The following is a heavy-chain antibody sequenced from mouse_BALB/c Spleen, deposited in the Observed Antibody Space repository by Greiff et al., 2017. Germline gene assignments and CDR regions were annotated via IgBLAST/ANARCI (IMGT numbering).Heavy chain of an antibody. D-gene: IGHD2-3*01. CDR3: ARGYDGYYVWYFDV. CDR2: ISSGGST. V-gene: IGHV5-6-5*01. CDR1: GFTFSSYA. J-gene: IGHJ1*01. Sequence: EVKLMESGGGLVKPGGSLKLSCAASGFTFSSYAMSWVRQTPEKRLEWVASISSGGSTYYPDSVKGRFTISRDNARNILYLQMSSLRSEDTAMYYCARGYDGYYVWYFDVWGAGTTVTVSS.